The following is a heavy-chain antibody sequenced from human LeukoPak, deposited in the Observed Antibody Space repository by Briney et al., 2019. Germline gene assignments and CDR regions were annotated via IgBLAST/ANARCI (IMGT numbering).Heavy chain of an antibody. Sequence: SETLSLTCTVSGGSISSSSYYWGWIRQPPGKGLEWIGSIYYSGSTYYNPSLKSRVTISVDTSKNQFSLKLSSVTAADTAVYHCARRIAAAGISYYFDYWGQGTLVTVSS. J-gene: IGHJ4*02. CDR2: IYYSGST. V-gene: IGHV4-39*01. CDR1: GGSISSSSYY. CDR3: ARRIAAAGISYYFDY. D-gene: IGHD6-13*01.